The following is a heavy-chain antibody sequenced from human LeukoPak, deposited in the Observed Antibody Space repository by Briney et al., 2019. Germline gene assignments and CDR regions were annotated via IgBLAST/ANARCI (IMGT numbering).Heavy chain of an antibody. V-gene: IGHV3-49*03. CDR2: IRSKAYGGTT. D-gene: IGHD2-8*01. J-gene: IGHJ4*02. CDR1: GFTFGDYA. CDR3: TREFQGNGFDY. Sequence: PGRSLRLSCTASGFTFGDYAMSWFRQAPGKGLEWVGFIRSKAYGGTTEYAASVKGRFTISRDDSKSIAYLQMNSLKTEDTAVYYCTREFQGNGFDYWGQGTQVTVSS.